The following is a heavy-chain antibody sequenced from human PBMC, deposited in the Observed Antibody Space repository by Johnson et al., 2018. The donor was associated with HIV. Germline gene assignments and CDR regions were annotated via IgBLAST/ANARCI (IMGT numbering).Heavy chain of an antibody. CDR3: ARAGWRQLVEDAFDI. CDR2: IWYDGSNK. Sequence: QVQLVESGGGVVQPGRSLRLSCAASGFTFSRYGMHWVRHAPGKGLEWVAVIWYDGSNKYYADSIEGRFTISRDNSKNTLYLQMNNLRAEDTAVYYCARAGWRQLVEDAFDIWGQGTMVTVSS. D-gene: IGHD6-13*01. CDR1: GFTFSRYG. V-gene: IGHV3-33*01. J-gene: IGHJ3*02.